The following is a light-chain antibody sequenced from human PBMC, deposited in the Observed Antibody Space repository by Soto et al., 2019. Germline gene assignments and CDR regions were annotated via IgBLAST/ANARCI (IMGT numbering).Light chain of an antibody. V-gene: IGLV2-8*01. CDR3: SSYGGSDNLI. CDR2: EVR. Sequence: QSALTQPPSASGSPGQSVTISGTGSTNDLGGYSYVSWYQHHPGKAPKLIIYEVRERPSGVPDRFSASKSGNTASLTVSGLQAEDEADYYCSSYGGSDNLIFGGGTKVTVL. J-gene: IGLJ2*01. CDR1: TNDLGGYSY.